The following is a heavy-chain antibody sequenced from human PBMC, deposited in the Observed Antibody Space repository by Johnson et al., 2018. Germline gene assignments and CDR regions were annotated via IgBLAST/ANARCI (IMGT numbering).Heavy chain of an antibody. V-gene: IGHV3-73*01. CDR2: IRSKANSYAT. J-gene: IGHJ1*01. Sequence: VQLVQSGGGVVQPGRSLKLSCAASGFTFSGSAMHWVRQASGKGLVRVGRIRSKANSYATAYAASVKGRSTISRDNSKNTAYLQMNRRKTEDTAVYNWTSEGHWGQGTLVTVSS. CDR1: GFTFSGSA. CDR3: TSEGH.